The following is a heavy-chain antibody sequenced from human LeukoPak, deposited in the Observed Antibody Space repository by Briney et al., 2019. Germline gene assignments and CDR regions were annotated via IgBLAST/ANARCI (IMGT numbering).Heavy chain of an antibody. CDR2: IKQDGSEK. CDR1: GFTFSSYW. Sequence: GGSLRLSCAASGFTFSSYWMSWVRQAPGKGLEWVANIKQDGSEKYYVDSVKGRFTISRDDSKNTAYLQMNSLKTEDTAVYYCLCGSYINWFDPWGQGTLVTVSS. CDR3: LCGSYINWFDP. V-gene: IGHV3-7*03. D-gene: IGHD1-26*01. J-gene: IGHJ5*02.